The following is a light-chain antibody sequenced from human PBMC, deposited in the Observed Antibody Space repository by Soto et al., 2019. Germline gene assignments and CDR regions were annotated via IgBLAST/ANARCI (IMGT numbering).Light chain of an antibody. Sequence: EIVLTQSPGTLSLSPGERATLSCRASQSVGSGYLAWYQQKPGQAPRLLIYGASGRATGIPDRFSGSGSGTDFTLTISRLEPEDFAVYFCQHYGNSPWTFGQGTKVDIK. J-gene: IGKJ1*01. CDR3: QHYGNSPWT. CDR2: GAS. V-gene: IGKV3-20*01. CDR1: QSVGSGY.